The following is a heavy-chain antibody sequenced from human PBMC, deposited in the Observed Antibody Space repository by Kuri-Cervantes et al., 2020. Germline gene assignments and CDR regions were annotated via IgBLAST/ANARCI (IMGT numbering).Heavy chain of an antibody. J-gene: IGHJ4*02. CDR2: IYNSGTA. V-gene: IGHV4-34*01. CDR1: GGSFSGYY. CDR3: ARDGGNSGDLDY. D-gene: IGHD4-23*01. Sequence: SETLSLTCAVYGGSFSGYYWSWIRQSPGKGLEWLGYIYNSGTAKYNPSLKSRVTISVDTSKNQFSLQLKSVTPEDTAVYYCARDGGNSGDLDYWGQGTLVTVSS.